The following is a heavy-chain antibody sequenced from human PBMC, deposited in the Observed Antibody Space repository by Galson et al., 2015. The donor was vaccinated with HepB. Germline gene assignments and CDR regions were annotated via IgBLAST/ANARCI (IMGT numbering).Heavy chain of an antibody. J-gene: IGHJ4*02. CDR1: GFSVSTNY. V-gene: IGHV3-53*01. CDR3: TRGRGRSSSSGDY. Sequence: SLRLSCAASGFSVSTNYMGWVRQAPGKGLECLSVVYGGGAPYYAGSVKGRFTLSRDNSKNALYLQMNSLRAEDTAVYYCTRGRGRSSSSGDYWGQGTLVTVSS. CDR2: VYGGGAP. D-gene: IGHD6-6*01.